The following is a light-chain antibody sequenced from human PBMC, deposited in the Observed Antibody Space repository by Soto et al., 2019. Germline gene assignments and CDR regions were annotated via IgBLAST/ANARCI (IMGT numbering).Light chain of an antibody. V-gene: IGKV1-39*01. Sequence: DIQMTPSPSSLSASVLDRVTITFLASQSISRYLNWYQQKPGRAPNLLMYAASSLQSGVPSRFSGSGSGTDFTLTITSLQPEDFATYYCHQSYSAPQTCGKGTKGAIK. CDR2: AAS. J-gene: IGKJ1*01. CDR3: HQSYSAPQT. CDR1: QSISRY.